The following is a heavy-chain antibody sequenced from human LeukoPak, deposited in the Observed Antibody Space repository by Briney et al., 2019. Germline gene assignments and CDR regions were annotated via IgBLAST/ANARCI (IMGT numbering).Heavy chain of an antibody. D-gene: IGHD5-18*01. CDR2: ISYDGSNK. Sequence: GGSLTLSCAASGFTFSSYGMHWVRQAPGKGLEWVAVISYDGSNKYYADSVKGRFTISRDNSKNTLYLQMNSLRAEDTAVYYCAKVRDTTDKRRYYYYGMDVWGKGTTVTVSS. CDR3: AKVRDTTDKRRYYYYGMDV. J-gene: IGHJ6*04. CDR1: GFTFSSYG. V-gene: IGHV3-30*18.